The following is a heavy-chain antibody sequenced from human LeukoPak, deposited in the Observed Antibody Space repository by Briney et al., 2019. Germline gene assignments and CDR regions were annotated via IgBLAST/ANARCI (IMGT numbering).Heavy chain of an antibody. CDR3: ARLYYYDSSGYYNDY. J-gene: IGHJ4*02. CDR1: GFTFSDYY. V-gene: IGHV3-11*01. D-gene: IGHD3-22*01. CDR2: ISSGGSTI. Sequence: GGSLRLSCAASGFTFSDYYMSWIRQAPGKGLEWVSYISSGGSTIYYADSVKGRFTISRDNAKNSLYLQMNSLRAEDTAVYYCARLYYYDSSGYYNDYWGQGTLVTVSS.